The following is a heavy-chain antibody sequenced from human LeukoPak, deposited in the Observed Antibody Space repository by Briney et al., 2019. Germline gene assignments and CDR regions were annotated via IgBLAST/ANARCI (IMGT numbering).Heavy chain of an antibody. CDR1: GYTFPTYG. V-gene: IGHV1-18*01. Sequence: ASVKVSCKTSGYTFPTYGITWVRQAPGQGLERMGWISAYNGNTNLAQNLQGRVTLTTDRSTTTAYMELTSLTSDDTAIYYCAREACAHCTIDYWGQGTLVTVTS. D-gene: IGHD1-1*01. CDR2: ISAYNGNT. CDR3: AREACAHCTIDY. J-gene: IGHJ4*02.